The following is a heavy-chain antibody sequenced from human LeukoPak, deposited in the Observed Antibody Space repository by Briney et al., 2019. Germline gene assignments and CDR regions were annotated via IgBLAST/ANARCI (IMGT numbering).Heavy chain of an antibody. CDR3: ARDRTVTALSYYYYGMDV. J-gene: IGHJ6*02. CDR2: IYTSGST. CDR1: GGSISSYY. D-gene: IGHD2-21*02. Sequence: SETLSLTCTVSGGSISSYYWSWIRQPAGKGLEWIGRIYTSGSTNYNPSLKSRVTMSVDTSKNQFSLKLSSVTAADTAVYYCARDRTVTALSYYYYGMDVWGQGTTVTVSS. V-gene: IGHV4-4*07.